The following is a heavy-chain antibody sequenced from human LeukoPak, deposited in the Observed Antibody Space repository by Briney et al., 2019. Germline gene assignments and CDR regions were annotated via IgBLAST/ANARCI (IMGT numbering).Heavy chain of an antibody. CDR1: GGTFSSYA. D-gene: IGHD6-13*01. Sequence: ASVKVSCKASGGTFSSYAISWVRQAPGQRLEWMGGIIPIFGTANYAQKFQGRVTITADESTSTAYMELSSLRSEDTAVYYCARDVEESSSWFFLNYYYGMDVWGQGTTVTVSS. J-gene: IGHJ6*02. CDR3: ARDVEESSSWFFLNYYYGMDV. CDR2: IIPIFGTA. V-gene: IGHV1-69*13.